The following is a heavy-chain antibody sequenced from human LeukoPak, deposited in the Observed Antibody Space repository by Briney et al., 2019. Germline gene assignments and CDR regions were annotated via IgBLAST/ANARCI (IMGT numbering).Heavy chain of an antibody. J-gene: IGHJ4*02. Sequence: ASVKVSCKASGYTFSGYYMHWVRQAPGQGLEWMGWINPNSGSTGYAQKFQGRVTITRNTPLSTVYMELSSLTSEDTAVYYCARTPPGGDVDHWGEGTLVTVSS. CDR1: GYTFSGYY. D-gene: IGHD3-16*01. CDR3: ARTPPGGDVDH. CDR2: INPNSGST. V-gene: IGHV1-8*03.